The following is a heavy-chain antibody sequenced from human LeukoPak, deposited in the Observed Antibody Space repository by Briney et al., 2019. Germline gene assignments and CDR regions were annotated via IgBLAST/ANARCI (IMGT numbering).Heavy chain of an antibody. J-gene: IGHJ4*02. CDR3: ARVVTMVRGPYIDY. CDR2: INHSGST. CDR1: GGSFSGYY. Sequence: SETLSLTCAVYGGSFSGYYWSWIRQPPGKGLEWIGEINHSGSTNYNPSLKSRVTISVDTSKNQFSLKLSSVTAADTAVYYCARVVTMVRGPYIDYWGQGTLVTVSS. V-gene: IGHV4-34*01. D-gene: IGHD3-10*01.